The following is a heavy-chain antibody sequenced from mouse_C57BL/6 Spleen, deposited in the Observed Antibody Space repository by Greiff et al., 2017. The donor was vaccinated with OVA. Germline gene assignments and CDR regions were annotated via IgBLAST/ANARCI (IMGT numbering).Heavy chain of an antibody. D-gene: IGHD3-2*02. CDR2: IDPSDSYT. CDR3: ARGDSSGQWAMDY. CDR1: GYTFTSYW. J-gene: IGHJ4*01. Sequence: QVQLQQPGAELVMPGASVKLSCKASGYTFTSYWMHWVKQRPGQGLEWIGEIDPSDSYTNYNQKFKGKSTLTVDKSSSTAYMQLSSLTSEDSAVYYCARGDSSGQWAMDYWGQGTSVTVSS. V-gene: IGHV1-69*01.